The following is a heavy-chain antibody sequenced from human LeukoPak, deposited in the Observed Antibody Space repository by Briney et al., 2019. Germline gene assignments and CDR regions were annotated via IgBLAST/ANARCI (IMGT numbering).Heavy chain of an antibody. CDR1: GFTFSSYA. J-gene: IGHJ4*02. V-gene: IGHV3-7*01. CDR3: ARDSPSSTSWGY. D-gene: IGHD2-2*01. CDR2: IKQDGSEK. Sequence: GGSLRLSCAASGFTFSSYAMSWVRQAPGKGLEWVANIKQDGSEKYYVDSVKGRFTISRDNAESSLYLQMNSMRAEDTAVYYCARDSPSSTSWGYWGQGTLVTVSS.